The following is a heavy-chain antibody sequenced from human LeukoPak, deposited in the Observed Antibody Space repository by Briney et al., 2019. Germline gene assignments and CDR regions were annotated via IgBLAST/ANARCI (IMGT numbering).Heavy chain of an antibody. CDR1: GGSFSGYY. J-gene: IGHJ3*02. V-gene: IGHV4-34*01. CDR2: INHSGST. D-gene: IGHD1-26*01. CDR3: AREGARWEPSFSAFDI. Sequence: SETLSLTCAVYGGSFSGYYWSWIRQPPGRGLEWIGEINHSGSTNYNPSLKSRVTISVDASKNQFSLKLSSVTAADTAVYYCAREGARWEPSFSAFDIWGQGTMVTVSS.